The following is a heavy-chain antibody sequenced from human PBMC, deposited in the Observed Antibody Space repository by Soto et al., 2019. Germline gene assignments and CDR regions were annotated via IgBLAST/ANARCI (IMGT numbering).Heavy chain of an antibody. CDR1: GYTFPSYA. V-gene: IGHV1-18*01. CDR2: ISAYNGNT. CDR3: SRDAPPEDY. Sequence: QVQLVQSGAEVKKPGASVKVSCKASGYTFPSYAISWLRQTPGQGLEWMGCISAYNGNTNYARKLQGRVTMTTDTAKSTAYMELRSLRSDDTAVYYCSRDAPPEDYWGQVTLVTVSS. J-gene: IGHJ4*02.